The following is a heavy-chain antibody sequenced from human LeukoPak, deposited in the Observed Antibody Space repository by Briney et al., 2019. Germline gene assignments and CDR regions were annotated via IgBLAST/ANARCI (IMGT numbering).Heavy chain of an antibody. V-gene: IGHV4-30-4*08. CDR1: GGSISSGDYY. CDR3: AREPTGAAANYYYMDV. CDR2: IYYSGST. J-gene: IGHJ6*03. Sequence: SETLSLTCTVSGGSISSGDYYWSWIRQPPGKGLEWIGYIYYSGSTYYNPSLKSRVTISVDTSKNQFSLKLSSVTAADTAVYYCAREPTGAAANYYYMDVWGKGTTVTVSS. D-gene: IGHD2-2*01.